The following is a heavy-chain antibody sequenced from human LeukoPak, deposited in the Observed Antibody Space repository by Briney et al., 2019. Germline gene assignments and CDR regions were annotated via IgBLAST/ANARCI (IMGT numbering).Heavy chain of an antibody. V-gene: IGHV3-64D*06. Sequence: PGGSLRLSCSGSGFAFSTYSMHWVRQAPGRGLEYLSGITSNGGSTYYADSMKGRFTISRDNSKNTLYLQMSSLRAEDTAVYYCARDGRCGGDCYASWGQGTLVTVSS. CDR3: ARDGRCGGDCYAS. J-gene: IGHJ4*02. CDR1: GFAFSTYS. D-gene: IGHD2-21*02. CDR2: ITSNGGST.